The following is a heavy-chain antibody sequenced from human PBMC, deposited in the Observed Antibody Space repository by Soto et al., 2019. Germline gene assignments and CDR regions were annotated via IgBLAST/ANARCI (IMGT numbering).Heavy chain of an antibody. D-gene: IGHD1-26*01. J-gene: IGHJ5*02. Sequence: ASVKVSCKASGYTFSAYYMHWVRQAPGQGLEWMGWIDPNSGGTNYAQKFQGRVTMTRDTSICTAYMELSRLRSDDTAVYYCARVRWDLLAWPEESFDPWGQGTLVTVSS. CDR1: GYTFSAYY. V-gene: IGHV1-2*02. CDR2: IDPNSGGT. CDR3: ARVRWDLLAWPEESFDP.